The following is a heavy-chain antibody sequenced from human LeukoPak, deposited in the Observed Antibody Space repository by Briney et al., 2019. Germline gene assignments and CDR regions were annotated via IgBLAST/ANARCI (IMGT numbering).Heavy chain of an antibody. CDR1: GFTFSGFW. CDR3: ARSEGDYFDY. CDR2: INSDGSEG. Sequence: GGSLRLSCAVSGFTFSGFWMSWSRQAPGKGLEWVASINSDGSEGYYADVVKGRFTISRDNAKNSLYLQMNSLRAEDTAVYYCARSEGDYFDYWGQGTLVTVSS. V-gene: IGHV3-7*01. J-gene: IGHJ4*02.